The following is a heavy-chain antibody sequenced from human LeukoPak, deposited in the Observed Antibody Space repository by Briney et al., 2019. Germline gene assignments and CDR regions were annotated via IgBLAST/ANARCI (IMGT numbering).Heavy chain of an antibody. CDR2: ISYDGSNE. V-gene: IGHV3-30*19. Sequence: GGSLRLSCAASGFTFSSFGMHWVRQAPGKGLEWVAVISYDGSNEYYADSVKGRFTISRDSSENTLYLQMNSLRVEDTAVYYCARVGYYSSGPFSYFDYWGQGTLVTVSS. D-gene: IGHD3-10*01. J-gene: IGHJ4*02. CDR1: GFTFSSFG. CDR3: ARVGYYSSGPFSYFDY.